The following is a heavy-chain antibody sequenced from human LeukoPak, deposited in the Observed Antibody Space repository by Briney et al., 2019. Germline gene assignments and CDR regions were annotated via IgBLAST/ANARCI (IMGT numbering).Heavy chain of an antibody. Sequence: GGSLRLSCAASGFTFSSYSMNWVRQAPGKGLEWVSYISSSSSTIYYADSVKGRFTISRDNAKNSLYLQMNTLRVEDTAVYYCAQGGATISDYWGQGTLVTVSS. CDR2: ISSSSSTI. CDR1: GFTFSSYS. V-gene: IGHV3-48*04. D-gene: IGHD5-12*01. CDR3: AQGGATISDY. J-gene: IGHJ4*02.